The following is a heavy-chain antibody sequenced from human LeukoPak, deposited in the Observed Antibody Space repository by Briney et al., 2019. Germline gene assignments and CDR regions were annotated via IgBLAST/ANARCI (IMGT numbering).Heavy chain of an antibody. CDR1: GYSFNIYW. V-gene: IGHV5-51*01. Sequence: GESLKISCKDSGYSFNIYWIAWVRQMPGKGLEWMGIIYPDDSDTRYSPSFEGQVTISADKSISTAYLQWSSLKASDTAMYYCGTHGWNDWGYWGQGTLVTVSS. D-gene: IGHD1-1*01. CDR2: IYPDDSDT. J-gene: IGHJ4*02. CDR3: GTHGWNDWGY.